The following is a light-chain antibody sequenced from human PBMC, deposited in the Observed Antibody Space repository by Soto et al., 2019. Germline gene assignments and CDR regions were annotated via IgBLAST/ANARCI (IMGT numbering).Light chain of an antibody. CDR3: QHYDNSPPSVT. V-gene: IGKV3-20*01. CDR2: GAS. J-gene: IGKJ3*01. Sequence: EIVLTQSPATLSLSPGERATLSCRASQSVNIYLAWYQQKPGQAPRLLIYGASRRATGIPDRFSGSGSGTDFILTISRLEPEDFAVYYCQHYDNSPPSVTFGPGTKVDIK. CDR1: QSVNIY.